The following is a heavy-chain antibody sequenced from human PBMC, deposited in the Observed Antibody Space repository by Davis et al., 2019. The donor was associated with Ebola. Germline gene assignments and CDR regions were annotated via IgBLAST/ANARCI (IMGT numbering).Heavy chain of an antibody. J-gene: IGHJ6*02. V-gene: IGHV5-10-1*01. CDR1: GYLVASYC. CDR2: IDPRESST. Sequence: WASLKISCKGSGYLVASYCIIRVRQMPGKGLEWMGRIDPRESSTNYSPSLQVHVTISADKSISTAYLQWSSLKASDTAMYYCARGKDYYYGMDVWGQGTTVTVSS. CDR3: ARGKDYYYGMDV.